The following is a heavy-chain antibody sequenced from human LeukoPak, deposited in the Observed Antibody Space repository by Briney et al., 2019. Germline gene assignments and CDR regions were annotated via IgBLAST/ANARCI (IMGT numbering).Heavy chain of an antibody. CDR1: VFTLSRSA. D-gene: IGHD7-27*01. CDR3: AQDVTGDAGS. Sequence: GGSLRLSCTVSVFTLSRSAMSWVRQAPGKGLEWVSSINAGGRPFYADPVKGRFTISRDNSNTLYLQLNNVRAEDTAVYFCAQDVTGDAGSWGQGTLVTVSS. CDR2: INAGGRP. J-gene: IGHJ5*02. V-gene: IGHV3-23*01.